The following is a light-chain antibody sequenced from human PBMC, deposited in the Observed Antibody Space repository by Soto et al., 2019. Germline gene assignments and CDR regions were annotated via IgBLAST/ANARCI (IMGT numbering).Light chain of an antibody. CDR3: QQYNNWPGP. J-gene: IGKJ1*01. CDR2: GAS. CDR1: QSVSSN. Sequence: EIVMTQSPATLSVSPGERATLSCRASQSVSSNLAWYQQKPGQAPRLLIYGASTRATGIPARFSGSGSGTEITLTISSLQSEDFAVYYCQQYNNWPGPFGQGTKVEIK. V-gene: IGKV3-15*01.